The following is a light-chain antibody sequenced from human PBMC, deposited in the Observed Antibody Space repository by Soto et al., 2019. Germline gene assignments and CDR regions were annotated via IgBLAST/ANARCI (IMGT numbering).Light chain of an antibody. V-gene: IGLV2-14*01. Sequence: QSALTQPASVSGSPGQSITISCTGTSSDVGRYNYVSWYQQHPGKAPKLMIYEVSNRPSGVSNRFSGSKSGNTASLTISRLQAEDEADYYCSSYTSSSTWVFGGGTKLPVL. CDR2: EVS. J-gene: IGLJ3*02. CDR3: SSYTSSSTWV. CDR1: SSDVGRYNY.